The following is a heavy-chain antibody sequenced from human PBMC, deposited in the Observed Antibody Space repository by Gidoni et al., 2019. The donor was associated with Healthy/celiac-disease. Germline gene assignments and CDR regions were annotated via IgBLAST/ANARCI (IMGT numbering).Heavy chain of an antibody. Sequence: EVQLVESGGGLVKPGGSLRLSCAASGFTFSSYSMNWVRQAPGKGLEWVSSISSSSSYIYYADSVKGRFTISRDNAKNSLYLQMNSLRAEDTAVYYCARDDSMANPWAFDIWGQGTMVTVSS. CDR1: GFTFSSYS. D-gene: IGHD3-10*01. CDR3: ARDDSMANPWAFDI. V-gene: IGHV3-21*01. CDR2: ISSSSSYI. J-gene: IGHJ3*02.